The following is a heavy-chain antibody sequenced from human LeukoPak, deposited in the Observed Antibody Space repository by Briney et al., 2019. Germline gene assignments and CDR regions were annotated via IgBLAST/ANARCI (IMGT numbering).Heavy chain of an antibody. CDR1: GFTFNSYE. Sequence: GGSLRLSCAASGFTFNSYEMNWVRQAPGKGLEWVSYISSSDSTIYEDSVKGRFTISRDNAKNSLYLQMNSLRAEDTAVYYCAREGTSDAFDIWGQGAMVTVSS. CDR3: AREGTSDAFDI. CDR2: ISSSDSTI. D-gene: IGHD1-1*01. J-gene: IGHJ3*02. V-gene: IGHV3-48*03.